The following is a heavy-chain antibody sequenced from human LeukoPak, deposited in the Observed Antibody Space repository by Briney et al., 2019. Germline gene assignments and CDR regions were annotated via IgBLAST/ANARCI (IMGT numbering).Heavy chain of an antibody. CDR2: IYASGNT. D-gene: IGHD4/OR15-4a*01. CDR3: ARDYGGNYHFDF. Sequence: LETLSLTCSVSGASVGTYYWGWVRRPAGKGLEWIGRIYASGNTNYNPSLKSRVTISRDASKNQFSLRLTSVTAADTAVYYCARDYGGNYHFDFWGQGTLVTVSS. V-gene: IGHV4-4*07. J-gene: IGHJ4*02. CDR1: GASVGTYY.